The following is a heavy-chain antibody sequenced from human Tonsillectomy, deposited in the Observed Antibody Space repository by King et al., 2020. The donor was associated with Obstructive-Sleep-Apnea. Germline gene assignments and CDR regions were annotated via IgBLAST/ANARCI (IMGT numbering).Heavy chain of an antibody. CDR1: GFTFSSYW. CDR3: ARGRGDY. CDR2: IKQDGNEK. V-gene: IGHV3-7*01. J-gene: IGHJ4*02. Sequence: VQLVGSGGGLGQPGGSLRLSCAASGFTFSSYWMDWVRQAPGKGLEWGGNIKQDGNEKYYVDSVKGRFTIPRDKAKKSLYLQMNSLRAEDTAVYYCARGRGDYWGQGTLVTVSS.